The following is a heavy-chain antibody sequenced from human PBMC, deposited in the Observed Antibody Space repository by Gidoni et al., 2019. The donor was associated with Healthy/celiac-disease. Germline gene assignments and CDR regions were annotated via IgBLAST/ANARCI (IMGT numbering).Heavy chain of an antibody. CDR3: ARAKYYYDSSGYYLRYFDL. D-gene: IGHD3-22*01. V-gene: IGHV3-13*01. Sequence: EVQLVESGGGLVQPGGSLRLPCAASGFTSSSYDMHWVRQATGKGLEWDSAIGTAGDTYYPGSVKGRFTISRENAKNSLYLQMNSLRAGDTAVYYCARAKYYYDSSGYYLRYFDLWGRGTLVTVSS. CDR1: GFTSSSYD. CDR2: IGTAGDT. J-gene: IGHJ2*01.